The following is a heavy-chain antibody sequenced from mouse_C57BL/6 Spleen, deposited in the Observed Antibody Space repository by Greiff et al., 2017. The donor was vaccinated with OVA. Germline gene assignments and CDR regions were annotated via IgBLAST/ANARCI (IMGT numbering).Heavy chain of an antibody. CDR2: INPNNGGT. CDR1: GYTFTDYY. Sequence: EVQLQQSGPELVKPGASVKISCKASGYTFTDYYMNWVKQSHGKSLEWIGDINPNNGGTSYNQKFKGKATLTVDKSSSTAYMELRSLTSEDSAVYYCARRGIYYGNYAWFAYWGQGTLVTVSA. D-gene: IGHD2-1*01. V-gene: IGHV1-26*01. CDR3: ARRGIYYGNYAWFAY. J-gene: IGHJ3*01.